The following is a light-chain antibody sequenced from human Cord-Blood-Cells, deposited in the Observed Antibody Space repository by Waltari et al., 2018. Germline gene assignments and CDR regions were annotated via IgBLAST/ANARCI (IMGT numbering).Light chain of an antibody. CDR2: DVS. J-gene: IGLJ3*02. CDR1: SSDVGGYNY. CDR3: CSYAGSYTWV. Sequence: QSALTQPRSVSGSPGQSVTISCTGTSSDVGGYNYVSWYQQHPGKAPKLMIYDVSKRPSAVPDRLSGSKSGNTASLTISGLQAEDEADYYCCSYAGSYTWVFGGGTKLTVL. V-gene: IGLV2-11*01.